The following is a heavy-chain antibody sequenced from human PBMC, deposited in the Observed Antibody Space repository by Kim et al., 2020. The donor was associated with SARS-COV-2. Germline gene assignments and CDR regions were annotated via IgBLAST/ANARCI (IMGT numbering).Heavy chain of an antibody. D-gene: IGHD3-3*01. J-gene: IGHJ4*02. CDR2: ISYDGSNK. CDR3: AREYYDFWSGPHLYGIDY. CDR1: GFTFSSYA. Sequence: GGSLRLSCAASGFTFSSYAMHWVRQAPGKGLEWVAVISYDGSNKYYADSVKGRFTISRDNSKNTLYLQMNSLRAEDTAVYYCAREYYDFWSGPHLYGIDYWGQGTLVTVSS. V-gene: IGHV3-30-3*01.